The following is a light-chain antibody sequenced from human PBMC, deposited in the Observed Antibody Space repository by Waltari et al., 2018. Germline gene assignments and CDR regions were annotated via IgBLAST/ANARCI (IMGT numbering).Light chain of an antibody. CDR2: STI. CDR3: VLYMDSGISV. CDR1: SGSVSATYY. V-gene: IGLV8-61*01. J-gene: IGLJ2*01. Sequence: QTVVTQEPSFSVSPGGTVTLTCGLSSGSVSATYYPSWYQPTPGQAPRPLIYSTITRSSGVPDRFSCSILRKQAELTITGAQAEYESDYCCVLYMDSGISVVGGGTKLTVL.